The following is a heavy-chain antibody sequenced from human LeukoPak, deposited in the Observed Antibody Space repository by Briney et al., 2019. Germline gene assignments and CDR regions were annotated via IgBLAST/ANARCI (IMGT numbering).Heavy chain of an antibody. CDR2: INHSGST. Sequence: PSETLSLTCAVYGGSFSGYYWSWIRQPPGKGLEWIGEINHSGSTNHNPSLKSRVTISVDTSKNQFSLKLSSVTAADTAVYYCARGYCSGGSCYSYYYYNYMDVWGKGTTVTVSS. J-gene: IGHJ6*03. CDR1: GGSFSGYY. CDR3: ARGYCSGGSCYSYYYYNYMDV. D-gene: IGHD2-15*01. V-gene: IGHV4-34*01.